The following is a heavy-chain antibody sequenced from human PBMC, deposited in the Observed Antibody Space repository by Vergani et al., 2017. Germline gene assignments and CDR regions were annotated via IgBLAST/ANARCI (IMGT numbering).Heavy chain of an antibody. J-gene: IGHJ4*02. CDR3: ARHLRGYSYGVFDY. D-gene: IGHD5-18*01. CDR1: GGSITYGAFY. V-gene: IGHV4-39*01. Sequence: QLQLQESGPGLVKPSETLSLTCTVSGGSITYGAFYWGWIRQSPGEGLEWIGRSYYSENKFYNPSLASGVTLSIDTTKKQFSLKLKSVIAAGTAVYYCARHLRGYSYGVFDYWGQGREVTVSS. CDR2: SYYSENK.